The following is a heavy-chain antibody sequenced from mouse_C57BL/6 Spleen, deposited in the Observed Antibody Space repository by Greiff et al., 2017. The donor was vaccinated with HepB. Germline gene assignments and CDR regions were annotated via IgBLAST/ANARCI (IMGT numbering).Heavy chain of an antibody. CDR2: INPNNGGT. V-gene: IGHV1-26*01. CDR1: GYTFTDYY. CDR3: ARGIYYDYVYYFDY. D-gene: IGHD2-4*01. J-gene: IGHJ2*01. Sequence: EVQLQQSGPELVKPGASVKISCKASGYTFTDYYMNWVKQSHGKSLEWIGDINPNNGGTSYNQKFKGKATLTVDKSSSTAYMELRSLTSEDSAVYYCARGIYYDYVYYFDYWGQGTTLTVSS.